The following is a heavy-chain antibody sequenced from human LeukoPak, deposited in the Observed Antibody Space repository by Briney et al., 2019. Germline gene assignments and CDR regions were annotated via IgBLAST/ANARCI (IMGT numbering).Heavy chain of an antibody. J-gene: IGHJ4*02. V-gene: IGHV3-33*01. CDR2: IWYDGSNT. CDR3: ARAREQYSSGSHYYFDY. Sequence: GGSLRVSCAASGFTFSSYGIHWVRQAPGKGLEWVALIWYDGSNTYYADSVKGRFTISRDNSKNTLYLQMNSLRVEDTAVYYCARAREQYSSGSHYYFDYWGQGTLVTVSS. CDR1: GFTFSSYG. D-gene: IGHD3-10*01.